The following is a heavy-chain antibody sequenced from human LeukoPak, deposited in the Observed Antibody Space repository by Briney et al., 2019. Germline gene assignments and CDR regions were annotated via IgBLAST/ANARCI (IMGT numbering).Heavy chain of an antibody. D-gene: IGHD3-10*01. CDR2: INHSGST. V-gene: IGHV4-34*01. Sequence: SETLSLTCAVYGGSFSGYYWSWIRQPLGKGLEWIGEINHSGSTNYNPSLKSRVTISVDTSKNQFSLKLSSVTAADTAVYYCARGRVGYYGSGSYYKRWFDPWGQGTLVTVSS. CDR1: GGSFSGYY. CDR3: ARGRVGYYGSGSYYKRWFDP. J-gene: IGHJ5*02.